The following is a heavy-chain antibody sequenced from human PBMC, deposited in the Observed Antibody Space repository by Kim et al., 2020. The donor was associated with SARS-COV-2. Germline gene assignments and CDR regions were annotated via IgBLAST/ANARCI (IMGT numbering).Heavy chain of an antibody. CDR1: GFNFRIYV. V-gene: IGHV3-30-3*01. Sequence: GGSLRLSCATSGFNFRIYVMFWVRQAPGKGLEWVATTSDDGTNAHYADSVKGRFTISRDNSKNTLYLQMNSPTVEDTAVYYCVRGLGKYQFDDWGQGTLVTVSS. J-gene: IGHJ4*02. D-gene: IGHD2-2*01. CDR3: VRGLGKYQFDD. CDR2: TSDDGTNA.